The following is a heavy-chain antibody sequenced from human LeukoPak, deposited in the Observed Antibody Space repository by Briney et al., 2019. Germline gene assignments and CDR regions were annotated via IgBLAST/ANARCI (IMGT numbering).Heavy chain of an antibody. Sequence: GGSLRLSCAASGFTFSSYEMNWGRQAPGKGLERVSYISSSGSTIYYADSVKGRRTSTTDNAKNSLYLQMNSLRAEDTAVYYCARDMRDYVWGSYRYTNYYYYYGMDVWGQGTTVTVSS. CDR1: GFTFSSYE. J-gene: IGHJ6*02. D-gene: IGHD3-16*02. V-gene: IGHV3-48*03. CDR3: ARDMRDYVWGSYRYTNYYYYYGMDV. CDR2: ISSSGSTI.